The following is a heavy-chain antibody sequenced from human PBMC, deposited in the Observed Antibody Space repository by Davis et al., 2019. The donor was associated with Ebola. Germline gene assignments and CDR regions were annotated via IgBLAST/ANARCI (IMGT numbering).Heavy chain of an antibody. CDR3: ARLVWQQLGYYFDY. CDR1: GFTFSSYS. J-gene: IGHJ4*02. Sequence: PGGPLRLSCAASGFTFSSYSMNWVRQAPGKGLEWVSSISSGSSYIYYADSVKGRFTISRDNAKNSLYLQMNSLRAEDTAVYYCARLVWQQLGYYFDYWGQGTLVTVSS. CDR2: ISSGSSYI. V-gene: IGHV3-21*01. D-gene: IGHD6-13*01.